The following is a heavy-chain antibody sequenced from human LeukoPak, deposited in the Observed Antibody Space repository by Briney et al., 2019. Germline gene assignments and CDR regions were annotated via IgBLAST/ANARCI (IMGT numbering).Heavy chain of an antibody. J-gene: IGHJ4*02. CDR2: IYYSGST. CDR1: GGSVSSGSYY. Sequence: SETLSLTCTVSGGSVSSGSYYWSWIRQPPGKGLEWIGYIYYSGSTNYNPSLKSRVTISVDTSKKQVSLKLSSVTAADTAVYYCARRRDGYNPNFFDYWGQGTLVTVSS. V-gene: IGHV4-61*01. D-gene: IGHD5-24*01. CDR3: ARRRDGYNPNFFDY.